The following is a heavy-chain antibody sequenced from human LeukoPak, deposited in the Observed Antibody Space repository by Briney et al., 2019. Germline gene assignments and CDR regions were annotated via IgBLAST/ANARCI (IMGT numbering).Heavy chain of an antibody. D-gene: IGHD3-10*01. J-gene: IGHJ4*02. CDR1: GYPFTGYY. V-gene: IGHV1-2*02. CDR2: IHPNSGGT. CDR3: ARDRAGVLLWFGTSIDY. Sequence: GASVKVSCKASGYPFTGYYIHWVRQAPGQGLEWMGWIHPNSGGTNYAQKFQGRVTMTRDTSISTAYMELSRLRSDDTAVYYCARDRAGVLLWFGTSIDYWGQGTLVTVSS.